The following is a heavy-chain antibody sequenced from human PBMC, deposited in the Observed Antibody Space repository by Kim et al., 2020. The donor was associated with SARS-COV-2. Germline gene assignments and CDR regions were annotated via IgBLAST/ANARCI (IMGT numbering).Heavy chain of an antibody. V-gene: IGHV3-23*01. Sequence: GGSLRLSCAVSGFTFSSYAMSWVRQAPGKGLEWVSAISGSGGSTYYADSVKGRFTISRDNSKNTLYLQMNSLRAEDTAVYYCAKDLGLTGYYWPDAFDIWGQGTMVTVSS. CDR1: GFTFSSYA. D-gene: IGHD3-9*01. CDR2: ISGSGGST. CDR3: AKDLGLTGYYWPDAFDI. J-gene: IGHJ3*02.